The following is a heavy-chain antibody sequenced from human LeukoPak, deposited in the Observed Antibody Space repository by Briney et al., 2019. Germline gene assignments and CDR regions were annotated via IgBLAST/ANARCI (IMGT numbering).Heavy chain of an antibody. CDR3: ARDTYDYGDYVPSYYYGMDV. D-gene: IGHD4-17*01. CDR1: GFTFSSYG. Sequence: GRSLRLSCSASGFTFSSYGMHWVRQAPGKGLEWVAVMSNDGSNKDYADSVKGRFTISRDNSKNTLYLQMNSLRAEDTAVYYCARDTYDYGDYVPSYYYGMDVWGQGTTVTVSS. J-gene: IGHJ6*02. V-gene: IGHV3-30*03. CDR2: MSNDGSNK.